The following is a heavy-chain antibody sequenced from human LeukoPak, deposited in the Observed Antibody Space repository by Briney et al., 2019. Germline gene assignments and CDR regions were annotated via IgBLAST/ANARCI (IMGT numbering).Heavy chain of an antibody. CDR1: GYTFTGYY. V-gene: IGHV1-2*02. CDR2: INPNSGGT. J-gene: IGHJ6*03. Sequence: AASVKVSCKASGYTFTGYYMHWVRQAPGQGLEWMGWINPNSGGTNYQGRVTMTRDTSISTAYMELSRLRSDDTAVYYCATRVRGDYGYYYYMDVWGKGTTVTVSS. CDR3: ATRVRGDYGYYYYMDV. D-gene: IGHD4-17*01.